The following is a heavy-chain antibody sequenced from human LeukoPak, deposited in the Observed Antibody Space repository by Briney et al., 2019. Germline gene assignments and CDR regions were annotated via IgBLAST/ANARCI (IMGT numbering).Heavy chain of an antibody. CDR3: AKTYYFGRNYYDSSGYYFDY. V-gene: IGHV3-23*01. J-gene: IGHJ4*02. CDR2: ISGSGGST. D-gene: IGHD3-22*01. Sequence: GGSLRLSCAASGFTFSSYAMSWVRQAPGKGLEWVSVISGSGGSTYYADSVKGQFTISRDNSKNTLYLQMNSLRAEDTAVYYCAKTYYFGRNYYDSSGYYFDYWGQGTLVTVSS. CDR1: GFTFSSYA.